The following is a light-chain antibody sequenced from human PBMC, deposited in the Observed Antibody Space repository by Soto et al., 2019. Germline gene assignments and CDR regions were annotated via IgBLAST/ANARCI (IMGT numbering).Light chain of an antibody. Sequence: DIQMTQSPSSLSASIGDRVTITCRASQGINNYLAWFQQKPGRAPKSLIYAASSLQSGVPPKFSGSGSVTDFTRTITNLQPEDFATYYGQHYNSYPLTVGQGTRLEIK. CDR1: QGINNY. CDR3: QHYNSYPLT. CDR2: AAS. V-gene: IGKV1-16*02. J-gene: IGKJ5*01.